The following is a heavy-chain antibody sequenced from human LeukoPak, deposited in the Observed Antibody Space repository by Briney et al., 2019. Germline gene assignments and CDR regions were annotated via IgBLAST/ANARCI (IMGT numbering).Heavy chain of an antibody. D-gene: IGHD3-10*01. CDR3: ARTDYHGSGSLDY. CDR2: INHSGST. V-gene: IGHV4-34*01. Sequence: PSETLSLTCAVYGGSFSGYYWSWIRQPPGKGLEWIGEINHSGSTNYNPSLKSRVTISVDTSKNQFSLKLSSVTAADTAVYYCARTDYHGSGSLDYWGQGTLVTVSS. CDR1: GGSFSGYY. J-gene: IGHJ4*02.